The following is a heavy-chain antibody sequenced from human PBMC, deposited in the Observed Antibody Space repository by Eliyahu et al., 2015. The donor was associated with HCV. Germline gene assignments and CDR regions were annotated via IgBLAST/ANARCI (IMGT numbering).Heavy chain of an antibody. CDR1: GFXFSSYS. D-gene: IGHD1-20*01. CDR3: ARDKTSYNWGDYDY. V-gene: IGHV3-21*01. CDR2: MGVASGYI. Sequence: EVQLVESGGGLVKPGGSLRLSCAASGFXFSSYSMSWVRQAPGKGLGWVSSMGVASGYIYYADSVRGRFTISRDNAKNSLYLQMNSLRAEDTAFYFCARDKTSYNWGDYDYWGQGTLVTVSS. J-gene: IGHJ4*02.